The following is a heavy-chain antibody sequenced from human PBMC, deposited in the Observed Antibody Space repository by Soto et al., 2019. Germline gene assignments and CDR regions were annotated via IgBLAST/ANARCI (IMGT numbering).Heavy chain of an antibody. CDR3: ARDGYGSWELQLDY. CDR2: IYTSGST. J-gene: IGHJ4*02. Sequence: PSETLSLTCTVSGGSIINYYWSWIRQPAGKGLEWIGRIYTSGSTNYNPSLKSRVTMSVDTSKNQFSLKLSSVTAADTAVYYCARDGYGSWELQLDYWGQGTLVTVSS. V-gene: IGHV4-4*07. D-gene: IGHD1-26*01. CDR1: GGSIINYY.